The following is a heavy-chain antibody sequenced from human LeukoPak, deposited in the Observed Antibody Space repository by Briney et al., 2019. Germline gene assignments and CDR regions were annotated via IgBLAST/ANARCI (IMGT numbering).Heavy chain of an antibody. J-gene: IGHJ4*02. CDR3: AKGGGYYGSEIDY. Sequence: GESLRLSCAASGFTFTSYAMTWVRQAPGKGLEWVSAISGSGGSTYYADSVKGRFTISRDNSKNTLYLQMNSLRAEDTAVYYCAKGGGYYGSEIDYWGQGTLVTVSS. V-gene: IGHV3-23*01. CDR2: ISGSGGST. D-gene: IGHD3-10*01. CDR1: GFTFTSYA.